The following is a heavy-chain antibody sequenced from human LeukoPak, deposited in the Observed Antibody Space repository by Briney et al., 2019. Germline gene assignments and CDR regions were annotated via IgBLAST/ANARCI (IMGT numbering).Heavy chain of an antibody. V-gene: IGHV1-46*01. CDR1: GYTLTSYY. Sequence: ASLKASCKPSGYTLTSYYMYWVPQAPGQRLECMGIINPSGGSTSYAQKFQGRVTMTRDTSTSTFYMELSSLRSEDTAGYYCARVGGDGYSPFDYWGQGTLVTVSS. D-gene: IGHD5-24*01. CDR3: ARVGGDGYSPFDY. J-gene: IGHJ4*02. CDR2: INPSGGST.